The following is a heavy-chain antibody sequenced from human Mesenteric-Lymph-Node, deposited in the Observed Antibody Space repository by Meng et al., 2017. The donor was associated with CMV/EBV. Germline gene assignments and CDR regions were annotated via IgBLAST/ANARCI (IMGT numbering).Heavy chain of an antibody. CDR1: CCSFTRYD. CDR2: RNPNSDNA. V-gene: IGHV1-8*03. J-gene: IGHJ4*02. D-gene: IGHD2-2*01. Sequence: SKSSCCSFTRYDIRWVRQAAVQGVEWMGWRNPNSDNAGSVQGYHGRATITGNTSMCPALKRLSSLGSEETAVYYSARSNIVVKSLDYWGQGTLVTVSS. CDR3: ARSNIVVKSLDY.